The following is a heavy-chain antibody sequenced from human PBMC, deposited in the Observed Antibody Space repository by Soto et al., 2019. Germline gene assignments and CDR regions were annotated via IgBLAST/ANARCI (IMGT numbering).Heavy chain of an antibody. D-gene: IGHD2-15*01. J-gene: IGHJ3*02. CDR2: IYYSGST. CDR1: GGSISSGGYY. Sequence: PSETLSLTCTVSGGSISSGGYYWSWIRQHPGKGLEWIGYIYYSGSTYYNPSLKSRVTISVDTSKNQFSLKLSSVTAADTAVYYCARVGCSGGSCYMGAFAIWGQGTMVTVSS. CDR3: ARVGCSGGSCYMGAFAI. V-gene: IGHV4-31*03.